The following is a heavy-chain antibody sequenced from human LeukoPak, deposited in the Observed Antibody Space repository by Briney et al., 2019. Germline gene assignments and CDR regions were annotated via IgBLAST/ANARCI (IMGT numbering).Heavy chain of an antibody. D-gene: IGHD6-19*01. CDR1: GGSISSYY. Sequence: SETLSLTCTVSGGSISSYYWSWIRQPPGKGLEWIGYIYYSGSTNYNPPLKSRVTISVDTSKNQFSLKLSSVTAADTAVYYCARVHSSGWYRPNNWFDPWGQGTLVTVSS. J-gene: IGHJ5*02. V-gene: IGHV4-59*01. CDR3: ARVHSSGWYRPNNWFDP. CDR2: IYYSGST.